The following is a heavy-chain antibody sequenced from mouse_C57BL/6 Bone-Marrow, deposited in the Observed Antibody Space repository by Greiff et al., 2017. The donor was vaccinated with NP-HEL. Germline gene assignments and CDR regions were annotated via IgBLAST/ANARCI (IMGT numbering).Heavy chain of an antibody. D-gene: IGHD2-4*01. J-gene: IGHJ2*01. V-gene: IGHV1-69*01. CDR1: GYTFTSYW. CDR2: IDPSDSYT. Sequence: QVQLQQPGAELVMPGASVKLSCKASGYTFTSYWMHWVKQRPGQGLEWIGEIDPSDSYTNYNQKFKGKSTLTVDKSSSTAYMQLSSLTSEDSAVYYCARTRLRRGYFDYWGQGTTLTVSS. CDR3: ARTRLRRGYFDY.